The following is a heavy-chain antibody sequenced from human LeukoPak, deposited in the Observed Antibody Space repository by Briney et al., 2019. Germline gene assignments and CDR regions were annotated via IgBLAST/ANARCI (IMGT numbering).Heavy chain of an antibody. Sequence: GGSLRLSCAASGFTFSNYAMSWVRQAPGKGLEWVSAISGSGGSTYYADSVKGRFTISRDNSKNTLYLQMNSLRAEDTAVYYCAKDPIVVVPAAISGWFDPWGQGTLVTVSS. CDR3: AKDPIVVVPAAISGWFDP. CDR1: GFTFSNYA. J-gene: IGHJ5*02. D-gene: IGHD2-2*02. V-gene: IGHV3-23*01. CDR2: ISGSGGST.